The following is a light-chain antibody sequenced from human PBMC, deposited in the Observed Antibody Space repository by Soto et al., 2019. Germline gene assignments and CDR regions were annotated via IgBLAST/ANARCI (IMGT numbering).Light chain of an antibody. CDR3: QQSYSTPQNT. CDR1: QSIRYY. Sequence: DIQMTQSPSSLSASVGDRVTITCRASQSIRYYLNWYQQKPGKAPKLLIYAASSLQGGVPSRFSGSGSGTDFTLTISSLQPEDFATYYCQQSYSTPQNTFGQGTKLEIK. CDR2: AAS. J-gene: IGKJ2*01. V-gene: IGKV1-39*01.